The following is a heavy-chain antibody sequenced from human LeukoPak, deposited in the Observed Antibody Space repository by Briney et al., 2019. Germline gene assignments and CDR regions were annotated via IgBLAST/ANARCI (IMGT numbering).Heavy chain of an antibody. CDR3: ARSQSYDFWSGYYTPFDY. CDR1: GGSISSGSYY. Sequence: PSETLSLTXTVSGGSISSGSYYWSWIRQPAGKGLEWIRRIYTSGSTNYNPSLKSRVTISVDTSKNQFSLKLSSVTAADTAVYYCARSQSYDFWSGYYTPFDYWGQGTLVTVSS. D-gene: IGHD3-3*01. V-gene: IGHV4-61*02. CDR2: IYTSGST. J-gene: IGHJ4*02.